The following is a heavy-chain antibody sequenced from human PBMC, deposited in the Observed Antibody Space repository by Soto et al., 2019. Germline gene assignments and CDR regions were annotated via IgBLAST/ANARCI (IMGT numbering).Heavy chain of an antibody. CDR3: AKDTYYHDSSGYYVFDS. D-gene: IGHD3-22*01. CDR2: ISYDGSNK. V-gene: IGHV3-30*18. Sequence: GGSLRLSCAGSGCSFSSYGMHWVRQTPGKGLEWVAGISYDGSNKCYVDSMKGRLTISRDNSKNTLDLQMNSLRAEDTAVYYCAKDTYYHDSSGYYVFDSWGQGTLVTVSS. CDR1: GCSFSSYG. J-gene: IGHJ4*02.